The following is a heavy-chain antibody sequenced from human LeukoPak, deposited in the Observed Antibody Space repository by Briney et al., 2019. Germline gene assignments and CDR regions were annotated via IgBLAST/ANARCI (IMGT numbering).Heavy chain of an antibody. CDR1: GGSISSSSYY. D-gene: IGHD5-18*01. CDR3: ARHSSVYSYGHAPFDY. J-gene: IGHJ4*02. Sequence: SETLSLTRTVSGGSISSSSYYWGWIRQPPGKGLEWVGSMYFSGTTYYNPSLKSRVTMSADTSKNQFSLKLNSVTAADTAVFYCARHSSVYSYGHAPFDYWGQGTLVTVSS. CDR2: MYFSGTT. V-gene: IGHV4-39*01.